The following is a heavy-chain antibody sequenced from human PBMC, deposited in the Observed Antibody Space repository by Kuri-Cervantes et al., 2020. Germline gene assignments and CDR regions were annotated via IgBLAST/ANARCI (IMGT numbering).Heavy chain of an antibody. V-gene: IGHV4-39*01. CDR1: GGSISSGGYY. D-gene: IGHD1-26*01. Sequence: SETLSLTCTVSGGSISSGGYYWSWIRQPPGKGLEWIGTIYHSGNTYYNPSLKSRVTLSVDTSKNQFSLNLSSVTAADTAVYFCARHPAGSSFDYWGQGTLVTVSS. CDR3: ARHPAGSSFDY. CDR2: IYHSGNT. J-gene: IGHJ4*02.